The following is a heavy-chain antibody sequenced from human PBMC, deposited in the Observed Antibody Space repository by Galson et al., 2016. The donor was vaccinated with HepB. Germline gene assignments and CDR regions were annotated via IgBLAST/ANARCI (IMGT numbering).Heavy chain of an antibody. CDR3: ARDLHTGSHIEAFDI. J-gene: IGHJ3*02. Sequence: SLRLSCAASGFIFSTSSMSWVRQAPGKGLEWVSYISDIGTTFHYADSVKGRFTISRDNAENSLYLQMNSLRAEDTAVYYCARDLHTGSHIEAFDIWGQGTMVTVSS. V-gene: IGHV3-48*01. D-gene: IGHD1-26*01. CDR1: GFIFSTSS. CDR2: ISDIGTTF.